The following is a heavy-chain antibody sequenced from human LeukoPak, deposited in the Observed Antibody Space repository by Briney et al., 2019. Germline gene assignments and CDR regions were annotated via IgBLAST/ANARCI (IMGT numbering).Heavy chain of an antibody. D-gene: IGHD1-1*01. V-gene: IGHV3-7*01. Sequence: PGGSLRLSCAASGFTFSRYWMSWVRQAPGKGLEWVANIKEDGSEKYYVESVKGRCTISRDNAKKSLYLQMNSLRAEDTAVYYCASRMRDWNDGLDYWGQGPLVTVSS. CDR2: IKEDGSEK. CDR1: GFTFSRYW. J-gene: IGHJ4*02. CDR3: ASRMRDWNDGLDY.